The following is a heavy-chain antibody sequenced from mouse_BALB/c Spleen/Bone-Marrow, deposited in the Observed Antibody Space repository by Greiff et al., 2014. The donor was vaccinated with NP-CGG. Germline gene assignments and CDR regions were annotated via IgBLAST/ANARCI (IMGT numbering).Heavy chain of an antibody. V-gene: IGHV1-54*01. CDR1: GYAFTDYL. J-gene: IGHJ2*01. Sequence: QVQLQQSGAELVRPGTSVKVSCKASGYAFTDYLMEWLKQRPGQGLEWIGVINPGSGSTNYNEKFKDKATLTADKSSSTAYMQLSSVTSDDSAVYFCARYDGYFDYWGQGTILTVSS. CDR3: ARYDGYFDY. D-gene: IGHD2-3*01. CDR2: INPGSGST.